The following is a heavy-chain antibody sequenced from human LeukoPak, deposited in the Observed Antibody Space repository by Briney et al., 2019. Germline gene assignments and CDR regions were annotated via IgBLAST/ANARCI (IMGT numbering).Heavy chain of an antibody. CDR3: ARDLEDSSPFGAFDM. D-gene: IGHD3-22*01. V-gene: IGHV3-33*01. J-gene: IGHJ3*02. CDR1: GFTFSNYG. Sequence: GRSLRLSCAASGFTFSNYGMHWVRQVPGKGLEWVAAIWFDGIRKYYADSVKGRLTISRDNSKNTLYLQMNSLRAEDTAVYYCARDLEDSSPFGAFDMWGQGTMVTVSS. CDR2: IWFDGIRK.